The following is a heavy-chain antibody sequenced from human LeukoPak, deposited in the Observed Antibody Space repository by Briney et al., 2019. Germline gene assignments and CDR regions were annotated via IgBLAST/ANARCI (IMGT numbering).Heavy chain of an antibody. D-gene: IGHD1-26*01. CDR2: IYPGDSDT. Sequence: GESLQISCKGSGYSFTSSWIGWVRQMPGKGLEWMGIIYPGDSDTRYSPSFQGQVTISADKSISTAHLQWSSLKASDTAMYYCAIYSDTYYFDHWGQGTLVTVSS. CDR1: GYSFTSSW. V-gene: IGHV5-51*01. J-gene: IGHJ4*02. CDR3: AIYSDTYYFDH.